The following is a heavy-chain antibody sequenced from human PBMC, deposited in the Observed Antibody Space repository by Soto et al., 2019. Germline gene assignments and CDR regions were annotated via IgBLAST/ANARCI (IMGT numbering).Heavy chain of an antibody. CDR2: ITVGTGNT. Sequence: SVKVSCKASGFIFTSSSVQWVRQARGQRLEWIGWITVGTGNTNYAQKLQERVTITRDMSTSTAYMELSNLRSEDTAVYYCAAGDSSGYYGGWGQGTQVTVSS. CDR1: GFIFTSSS. D-gene: IGHD3-22*01. CDR3: AAGDSSGYYGG. V-gene: IGHV1-58*01. J-gene: IGHJ4*02.